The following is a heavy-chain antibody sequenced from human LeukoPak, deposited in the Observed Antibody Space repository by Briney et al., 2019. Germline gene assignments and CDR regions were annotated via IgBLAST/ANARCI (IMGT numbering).Heavy chain of an antibody. J-gene: IGHJ4*02. D-gene: IGHD5/OR15-5a*01. V-gene: IGHV1-69*13. CDR3: ATLYPPIDY. CDR2: IIPIFGTA. CDR1: GYTFSDYG. Sequence: GASVTVSCKASGYTFSDYGVSWVRQAPGQGLEWMGGIIPIFGTANYAQKFQGRLTITADESTSTAYMELSSLRSEDTAVYYCATLYPPIDYWGQGTLVTVSS.